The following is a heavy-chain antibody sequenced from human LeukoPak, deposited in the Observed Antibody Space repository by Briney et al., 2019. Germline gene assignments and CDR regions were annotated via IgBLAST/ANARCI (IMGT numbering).Heavy chain of an antibody. CDR2: IRYDGSNK. D-gene: IGHD3-22*01. V-gene: IGHV3-30*02. Sequence: PGGSLRLSCAASGFTFSSYGMHWVRQAPGKGLEWVAFIRYDGSNKYYADSVKGRFTVSRDNSKNTLYLQMNSLRAEDTAVYYCVKDSTHFRVWDSYDTTGLNYWGQGTLVTVSS. J-gene: IGHJ4*02. CDR3: VKDSTHFRVWDSYDTTGLNY. CDR1: GFTFSSYG.